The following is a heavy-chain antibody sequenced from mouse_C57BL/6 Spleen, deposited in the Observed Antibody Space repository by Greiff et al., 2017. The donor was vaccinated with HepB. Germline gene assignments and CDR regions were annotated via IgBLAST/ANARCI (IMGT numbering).Heavy chain of an antibody. Sequence: QVQLQQSGPELVKPGASVKISCKASGYAFSSSWMNWVKQRPGKGLEWIGRIYPGDGDTNYNGKFKGKATLTADKSSSTAYMQLSSLTSEDSAVYFCANSNYDAMDYWGQGTSVTVSS. J-gene: IGHJ4*01. D-gene: IGHD2-5*01. V-gene: IGHV1-82*01. CDR2: IYPGDGDT. CDR3: ANSNYDAMDY. CDR1: GYAFSSSW.